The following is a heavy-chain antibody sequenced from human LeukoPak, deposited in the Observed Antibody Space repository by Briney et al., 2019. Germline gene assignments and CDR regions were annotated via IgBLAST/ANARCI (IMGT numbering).Heavy chain of an antibody. Sequence: SETLSLTCTVSGGSISSSSYYWGWIRQPPGKGLEWIGSIYYSGSTYYNPSLKSRVTISVDTSKNQFSLKLSSVTAADTAVYYCARTVVSYYYYMDVWGKGTTVTVSS. V-gene: IGHV4-39*07. CDR1: GGSISSSSYY. J-gene: IGHJ6*03. CDR2: IYYSGST. CDR3: ARTVVSYYYYMDV. D-gene: IGHD3-22*01.